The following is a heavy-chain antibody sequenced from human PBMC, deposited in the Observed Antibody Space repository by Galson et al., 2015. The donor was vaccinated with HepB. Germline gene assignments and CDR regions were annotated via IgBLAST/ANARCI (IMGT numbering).Heavy chain of an antibody. D-gene: IGHD5-18*01. V-gene: IGHV3-21*01. Sequence: SLRLSCAASGFTFSSYSMNWVRQAPGKGLEWVSSISSSSSYTYYADSVKGRFTISRDNAKNSLYLQMNSLRAKDTAVYYCARSGEELWLLFDYWGQGTLVTVSS. CDR2: ISSSSSYT. J-gene: IGHJ4*02. CDR3: ARSGEELWLLFDY. CDR1: GFTFSSYS.